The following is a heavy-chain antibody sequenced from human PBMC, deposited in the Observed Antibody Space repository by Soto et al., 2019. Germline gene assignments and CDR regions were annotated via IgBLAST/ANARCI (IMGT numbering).Heavy chain of an antibody. V-gene: IGHV1-69*19. CDR2: IYPMFGAA. CDR3: AREAQVHTPDFVY. J-gene: IGHJ4*02. D-gene: IGHD3-10*01. CDR1: GGTFNTYA. Sequence: QVQLVQSGAEMKKPGSSVKVSCQSSGGTFNTYAMNWVRQAPGQGPEWMGDIYPMFGAANYAAKFQGRVTITAAESTGKSHVQLISLTSVDTALYFCAREAQVHTPDFVYWGQGTLVTVSS.